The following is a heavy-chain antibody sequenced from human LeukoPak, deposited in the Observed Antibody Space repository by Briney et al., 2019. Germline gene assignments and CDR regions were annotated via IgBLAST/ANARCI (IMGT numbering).Heavy chain of an antibody. CDR3: GGAPTAYKIDY. CDR2: IYYSGST. D-gene: IGHD2-21*01. V-gene: IGHV4-59*12. CDR1: GRSISIYY. J-gene: IGHJ4*02. Sequence: SETLSLTCTVSGRSISIYYWSWIRQPPGKGLEGLGYIYYSGSTNYNPFRKSRVTISVKKSKNQFVPKLNPLTGAGPAVNYFGGAPTAYKIDYWGQGTLVTVSS.